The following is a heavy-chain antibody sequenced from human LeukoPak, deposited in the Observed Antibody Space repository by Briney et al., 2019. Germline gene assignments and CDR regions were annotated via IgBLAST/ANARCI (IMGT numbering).Heavy chain of an antibody. V-gene: IGHV3-30*18. CDR1: GFTFSSYG. D-gene: IGHD3-3*01. CDR3: AKEREVYYDFWSGHYYYYGMDV. J-gene: IGHJ6*02. Sequence: GRSLRLSCAASGFTFSSYGMHWVRQAPGKGLEWVAVISYDGSNKYYADSVKGRFTISRDNSKNTLYLQMNSLRAEDTAVYYCAKEREVYYDFWSGHYYYYGMDVWCQGTTVTVSS. CDR2: ISYDGSNK.